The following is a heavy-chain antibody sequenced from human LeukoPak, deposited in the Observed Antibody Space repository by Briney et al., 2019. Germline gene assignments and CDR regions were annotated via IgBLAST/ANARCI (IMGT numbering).Heavy chain of an antibody. CDR1: GYTFTGYY. V-gene: IGHV1-2*02. J-gene: IGHJ4*02. CDR3: ARENSIVVVVAATLLIDY. CDR2: INPNSGGT. Sequence: ASVKVSCKASGYTFTGYYMHWVRQAPGQGLEWMGWINPNSGGTYYAQKFQGRVTMTRDTSISTAYMELSRLRSDDTAVYYCARENSIVVVVAATLLIDYWGQRALVTVSS. D-gene: IGHD2-15*01.